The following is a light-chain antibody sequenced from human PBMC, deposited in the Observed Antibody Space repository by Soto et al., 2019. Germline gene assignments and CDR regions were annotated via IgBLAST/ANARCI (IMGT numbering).Light chain of an antibody. J-gene: IGLJ7*01. V-gene: IGLV6-57*04. CDR3: QSYENNIII. Sequence: NFMLTQPHSVSESPGKTVTISCARSSGSIASSYMQWYQQRPGSAPTTVIYEDNQRPSGVPDRFSGSIDSSSNSASLVISGLETEDEADYYCQSYENNIIIFGGGTQLTVL. CDR2: EDN. CDR1: SGSIASSY.